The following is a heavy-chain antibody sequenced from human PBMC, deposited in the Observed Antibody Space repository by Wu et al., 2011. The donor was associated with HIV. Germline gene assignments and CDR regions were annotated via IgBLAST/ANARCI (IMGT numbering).Heavy chain of an antibody. Sequence: QVQLVQSGAEVKKPGASVKVSCKASGYTFTGYYMHWVRQAPGQGLEWMGWINPNSGGTKYVQKFQGRVSMTRDTSISTVYMELSRLRSDDTAVYYCARDGDHRMGHAFDIWGQGTMVHRSLQ. CDR2: INPNSGGT. V-gene: IGHV1-2*02. CDR3: ARDGDHRMGHAFDI. J-gene: IGHJ3*02. CDR1: GYTFTGYY. D-gene: IGHD1-14*01.